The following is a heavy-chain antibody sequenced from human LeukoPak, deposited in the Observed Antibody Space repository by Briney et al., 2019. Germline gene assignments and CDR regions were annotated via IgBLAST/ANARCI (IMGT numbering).Heavy chain of an antibody. J-gene: IGHJ6*03. CDR3: ARAGNPIFYYYMDV. CDR1: GFTFSSYW. Sequence: GGSLRLSCAASGFTFSSYWMHWVRQAPGKGLVWVSHINSDGSRTTYADSVEGRFTISRDNAKNTLYLQMNSLRAEDTAVYYCARAGNPIFYYYMDVWGKGITVTVSS. CDR2: INSDGSRT. V-gene: IGHV3-74*01.